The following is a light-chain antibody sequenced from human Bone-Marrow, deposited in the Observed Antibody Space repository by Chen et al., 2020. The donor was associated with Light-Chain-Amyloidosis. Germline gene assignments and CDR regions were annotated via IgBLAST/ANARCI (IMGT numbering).Light chain of an antibody. Sequence: DIVMTQSPDSLAVSLGERDTINCKSSNSISGSVNTNYLAWYQQKPGQPLKVLIYWASTRESGVPDRFSGSGSGTDFTLTISSLQTEDVAVYYCQQYYSVPITFGQGTRLEIK. J-gene: IGKJ5*01. CDR3: QQYYSVPIT. CDR1: NSISGSVNTNY. CDR2: WAS. V-gene: IGKV4-1*01.